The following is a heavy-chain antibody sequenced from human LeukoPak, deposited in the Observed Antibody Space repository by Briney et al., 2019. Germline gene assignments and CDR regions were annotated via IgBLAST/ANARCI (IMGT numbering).Heavy chain of an antibody. D-gene: IGHD6-6*01. Sequence: PSETLSLTCTVSGGSVSSGSYYWSWIRQPPGKGLEWIGYIYYSGSTNYNPSLESRVTISVDTSKNQFSLKLSSVTAADTAVYYCARVGHSSSSDYWGQGTLVTVSS. CDR2: IYYSGST. J-gene: IGHJ4*02. V-gene: IGHV4-61*01. CDR1: GGSVSSGSYY. CDR3: ARVGHSSSSDY.